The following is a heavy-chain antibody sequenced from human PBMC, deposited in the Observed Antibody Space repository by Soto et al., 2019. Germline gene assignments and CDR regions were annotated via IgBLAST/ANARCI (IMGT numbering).Heavy chain of an antibody. Sequence: SETLSLTCTVSGGSVTSDGDYWSWIRQSPGKGLEWIGYISNSGSTGYNPSLKTRLSMSVDRSKNQFTLRLTSVTAADTAVYFCATESGSTYGYFDYWGQGTQVTSPQ. D-gene: IGHD5-18*01. CDR2: ISNSGST. J-gene: IGHJ4*02. CDR1: GGSVTSDGDY. CDR3: ATESGSTYGYFDY. V-gene: IGHV4-30-4*01.